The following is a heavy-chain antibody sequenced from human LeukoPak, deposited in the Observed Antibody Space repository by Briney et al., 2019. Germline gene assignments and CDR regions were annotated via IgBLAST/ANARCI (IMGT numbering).Heavy chain of an antibody. CDR2: MYYDGISK. CDR1: GFIFSSYG. J-gene: IGHJ4*02. CDR3: ARDYYCSGGSCLYFDY. D-gene: IGHD2-15*01. Sequence: PGGSLRLSCAASGFIFSSYGMHWVRQAPGKGLEWVAVMYYDGISKYYADSVKGRFTISRDNSKNTLYLQMNSLRVEDTAVYYCARDYYCSGGSCLYFDYWGQGTLVTVSS. V-gene: IGHV3-33*01.